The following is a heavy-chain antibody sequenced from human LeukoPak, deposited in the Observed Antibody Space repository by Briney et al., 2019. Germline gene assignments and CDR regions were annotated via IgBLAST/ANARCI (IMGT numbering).Heavy chain of an antibody. CDR3: ARGSSSPGVDY. J-gene: IGHJ4*02. CDR2: ISGSGGST. Sequence: PGGSLRLSCAASGFTFSSYAMSWVRQAPGKGLEWVSAISGSGGSTYYADSVKGRFTISRDNAKNSLYLQMNSLRAEDTAVYYCARGSSSPGVDYWGQGTLVTVSS. CDR1: GFTFSSYA. V-gene: IGHV3-23*01. D-gene: IGHD6-13*01.